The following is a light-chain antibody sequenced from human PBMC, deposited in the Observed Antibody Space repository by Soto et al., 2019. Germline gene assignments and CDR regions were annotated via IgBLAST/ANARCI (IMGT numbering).Light chain of an antibody. CDR3: QQYGSSPMWT. J-gene: IGKJ1*01. Sequence: EIVLTQSPATLSLSPGERATLSCRASQSISIYLAWYQQKPGQAPRLLIYGASSRATGIPDRFSGSGSGTDFTLTISRLEPEDFAVYYCQQYGSSPMWTFGQGTKVDIK. V-gene: IGKV3-20*01. CDR1: QSISIY. CDR2: GAS.